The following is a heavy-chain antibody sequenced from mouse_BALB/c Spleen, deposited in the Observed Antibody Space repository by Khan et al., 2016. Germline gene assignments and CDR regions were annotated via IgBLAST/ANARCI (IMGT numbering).Heavy chain of an antibody. Sequence: QVQLQQPGAELVKPGASVKLSCKASGYIFTSYWLNWVKQRPGQGLEWIGNIYPSASYTNYNQKFKDRAALTVDRSSSTAYMQLSSPTSEDSAVYYCTRSGGSAYDYWGQGTALTVSS. D-gene: IGHD1-1*01. J-gene: IGHJ2*01. CDR2: IYPSASYT. CDR3: TRSGGSAYDY. CDR1: GYIFTSYW. V-gene: IGHV1-69*02.